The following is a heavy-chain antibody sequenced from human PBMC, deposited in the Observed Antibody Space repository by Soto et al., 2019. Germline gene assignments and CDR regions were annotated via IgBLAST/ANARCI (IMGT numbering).Heavy chain of an antibody. D-gene: IGHD5-12*01. V-gene: IGHV3-11*05. CDR3: ARDHHRYSGYDYVDY. CDR1: GFTFSDYY. J-gene: IGHJ4*02. CDR2: ISSSSSYT. Sequence: PGGSLRLSCAASGFTFSDYYMSWIRQAPGKGLEWVSYISSSSSYTNYADSVKGRFTISRDNAKNSLYLQMNNLRAEDTAVYYCARDHHRYSGYDYVDYWGQGTLVTVSS.